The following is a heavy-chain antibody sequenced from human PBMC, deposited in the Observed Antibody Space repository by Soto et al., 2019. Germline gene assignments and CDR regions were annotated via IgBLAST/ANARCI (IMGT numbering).Heavy chain of an antibody. V-gene: IGHV3-7*01. CDR2: IKQDGSEK. CDR3: ARVQGGSAWNQNDY. J-gene: IGHJ4*02. CDR1: GFTFSSYW. D-gene: IGHD1-1*01. Sequence: GGSLRLSCAASGFTFSSYWMSWVRQAPGKGLEWVANIKQDGSEKYYVDSVKGRLTISRDNAKNSLYLQMNSLRAEDTAVYYCARVQGGSAWNQNDYWGQGTLVTVSS.